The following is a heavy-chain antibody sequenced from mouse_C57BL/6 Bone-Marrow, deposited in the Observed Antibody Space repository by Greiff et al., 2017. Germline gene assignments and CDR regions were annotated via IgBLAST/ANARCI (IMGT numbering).Heavy chain of an antibody. CDR1: GYTFTSYG. J-gene: IGHJ2*01. D-gene: IGHD2-1*01. V-gene: IGHV1-81*01. CDR2: IYPRSGNT. Sequence: VKVVESGAELARPGASVKLSCTASGYTFTSYGISWVKQRTGQGLEWIGEIYPRSGNTYYNEKLKGKATLTADKSSSTAYMELRSLTSEDSAVYFCARIYYGNYEGLDYWGQGTTLTVSS. CDR3: ARIYYGNYEGLDY.